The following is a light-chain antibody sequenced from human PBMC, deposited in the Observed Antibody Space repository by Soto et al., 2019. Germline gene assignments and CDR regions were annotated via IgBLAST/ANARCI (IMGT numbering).Light chain of an antibody. V-gene: IGKV3D-20*02. Sequence: EIVLMQSPGTLSLSPGEGATLSCRASQSVNSNYLAWYQQKPGQAPTVLIFDTSRRATGVPDRFSGSGSGTDFTLTISSLEPEDFAVYYCQQRSNWPPYTFGQGTKLEIK. CDR1: QSVNSNY. J-gene: IGKJ2*01. CDR2: DTS. CDR3: QQRSNWPPYT.